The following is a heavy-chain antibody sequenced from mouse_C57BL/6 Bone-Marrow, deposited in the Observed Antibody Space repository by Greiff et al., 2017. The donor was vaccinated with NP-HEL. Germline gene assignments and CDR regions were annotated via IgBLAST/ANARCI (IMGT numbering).Heavy chain of an antibody. J-gene: IGHJ2*01. V-gene: IGHV1-4*01. D-gene: IGHD2-2*01. Sequence: QVQLQQSGAELARPGASVKMSCKASGYTFTSYTMHWVKQRPGQGLEWIGYINPSSGYTKYNQKFKDKATLTADKSSSTAYMQLSSLTSEDSAVYDCAWLRRFDFWGRGTTPTVTS. CDR3: AWLRRFDF. CDR1: GYTFTSYT. CDR2: INPSSGYT.